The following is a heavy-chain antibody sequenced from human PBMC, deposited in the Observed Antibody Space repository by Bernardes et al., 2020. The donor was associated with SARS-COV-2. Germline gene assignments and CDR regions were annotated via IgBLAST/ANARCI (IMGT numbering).Heavy chain of an antibody. D-gene: IGHD4-17*01. V-gene: IGHV1-2*02. Sequence: ASVKVSCKASGYTFTGYYMHWVRQAPGQGLEWMGWINPNSGGTNYAQKFQGRVTMTRDTSISTAYMELSRLRSDDTAVYYCATTTVTNYYYGMDVWGQGTTVTVSS. CDR2: INPNSGGT. J-gene: IGHJ6*02. CDR1: GYTFTGYY. CDR3: ATTTVTNYYYGMDV.